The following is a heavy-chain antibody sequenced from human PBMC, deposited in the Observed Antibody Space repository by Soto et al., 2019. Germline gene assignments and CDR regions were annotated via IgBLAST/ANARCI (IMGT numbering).Heavy chain of an antibody. CDR3: ARLAYSNLVGGLDV. D-gene: IGHD5-12*01. CDR2: IWNDGSEY. Sequence: QVQLVESGGGVVQPGTSLRLSCVGSGFTFRKYGIHWVRQAPGMGLEWVAIIWNDGSEYYYGDSVRGRFTISRDNDKNTVYLEMNSLRAEDTAVYYCARLAYSNLVGGLDVWGQGTLVTASS. V-gene: IGHV3-33*01. J-gene: IGHJ5*02. CDR1: GFTFRKYG.